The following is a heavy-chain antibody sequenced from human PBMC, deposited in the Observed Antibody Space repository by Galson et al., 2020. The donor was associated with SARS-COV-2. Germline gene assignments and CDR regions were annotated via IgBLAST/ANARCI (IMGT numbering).Heavy chain of an antibody. J-gene: IGHJ3*02. D-gene: IGHD6-13*01. Sequence: SEPLSLTCAPPDGSITNHTWWTWVRQPPGTGLEWLGEIHHSGPTTYNPSLKSRVSISVEKSENQCSLKLNSVTAADTAIYYCARVGPIAGAFYAFDIWGQGTMVTVSS. V-gene: IGHV4-4*02. CDR1: DGSITNHTW. CDR2: IHHSGPT. CDR3: ARVGPIAGAFYAFDI.